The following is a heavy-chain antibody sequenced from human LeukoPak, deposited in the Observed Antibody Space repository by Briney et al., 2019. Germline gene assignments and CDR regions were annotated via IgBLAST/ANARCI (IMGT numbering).Heavy chain of an antibody. CDR3: TTDLGTYYHGSQRLIPIDY. CDR2: IKSKTDGETA. D-gene: IGHD3-10*01. V-gene: IGHV3-15*01. CDR1: GFTFTNAW. Sequence: GGSLRLSCVDSGFTFTNAWMSWVRQAPGKGLEWIGRIKSKTDGETANYAEPVRGRFTISRDDSKSAVYLQMNSLKIEDTAVYYCTTDLGTYYHGSQRLIPIDYWGQGTLVTVSS. J-gene: IGHJ4*02.